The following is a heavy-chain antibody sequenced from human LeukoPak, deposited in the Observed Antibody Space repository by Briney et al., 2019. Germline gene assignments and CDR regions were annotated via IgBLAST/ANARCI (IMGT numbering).Heavy chain of an antibody. CDR2: LYYSGDT. Sequence: PSETLSLTCSVAGGSISGYYWMWIRQPPGKGLEWIGYLYYSGDTKYSPSLKSRVTISEDTSKNQASLKLRSVTAADTAVYYRARGVAGSGSTPNYWGQGTLVTVSS. CDR1: GGSISGYY. V-gene: IGHV4-59*01. D-gene: IGHD1-26*01. CDR3: ARGVAGSGSTPNY. J-gene: IGHJ4*02.